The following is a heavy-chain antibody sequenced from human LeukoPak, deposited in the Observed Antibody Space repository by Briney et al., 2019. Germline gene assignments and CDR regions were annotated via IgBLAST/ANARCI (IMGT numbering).Heavy chain of an antibody. CDR3: AREGLAFDY. CDR2: IYYSGST. CDR1: GGSISRYY. V-gene: IGHV4-59*12. Sequence: SETLSLTCTVSGGSISRYYWSWIRQPPGKGLEWIGYIYYSGSTDYNPSLKSRVTISVDTSKNQISLKLSSVTAADTAVYYCAREGLAFDYWGQGTLVTVSS. J-gene: IGHJ4*02. D-gene: IGHD6-19*01.